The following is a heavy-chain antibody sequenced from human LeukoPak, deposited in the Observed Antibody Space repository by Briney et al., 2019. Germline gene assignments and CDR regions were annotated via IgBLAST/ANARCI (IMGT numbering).Heavy chain of an antibody. CDR3: ARVVYCSGGSCQIFAFDI. CDR2: ISSSGSSI. J-gene: IGHJ3*02. D-gene: IGHD2-15*01. Sequence: GGSLRLSCAASGFTFSDYYMTWIRQAPGKGLEWLSYISSSGSSIFYADSVKGRFSISRDNAKNSLYLQMNSLRAEDTAVYYCARVVYCSGGSCQIFAFDIWGQGTVVTVSS. V-gene: IGHV3-11*01. CDR1: GFTFSDYY.